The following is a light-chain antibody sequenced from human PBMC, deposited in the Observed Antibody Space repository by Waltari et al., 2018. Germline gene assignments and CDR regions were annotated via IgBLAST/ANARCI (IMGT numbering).Light chain of an antibody. Sequence: QSALTQSASVSGSPGQSITISCTGTSSDIGRYNYVSWYQHHPGKAPKLMIFDVNNRPSGVSNRFSGSKSGNTASLTISGLQAEDEADYYCSSYTTTSSLLVVFGGGTKLTVL. CDR2: DVN. V-gene: IGLV2-14*03. J-gene: IGLJ2*01. CDR3: SSYTTTSSLLVV. CDR1: SSDIGRYNY.